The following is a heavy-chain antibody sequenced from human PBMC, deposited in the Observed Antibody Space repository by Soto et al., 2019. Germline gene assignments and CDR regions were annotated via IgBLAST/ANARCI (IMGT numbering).Heavy chain of an antibody. V-gene: IGHV4-59*08. J-gene: IGHJ6*02. CDR3: VRQGFGILHGLVDV. Sequence: ETLSLTCTVSDDASSNYKWSWIRQPPGRRLEWIGYIDSNGGTSYNPSLQSRVTISIDTSTKQFFLKLSSVTAADTAVYYCVRQGFGILHGLVDVWGQGTTVS. CDR1: DDASSNYK. D-gene: IGHD3-10*01. CDR2: IDSNGGT.